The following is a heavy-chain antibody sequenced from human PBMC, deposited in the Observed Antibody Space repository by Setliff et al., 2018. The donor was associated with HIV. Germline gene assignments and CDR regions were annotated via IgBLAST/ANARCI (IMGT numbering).Heavy chain of an antibody. CDR2: IDHSGNI. CDR1: GESFNDYY. Sequence: SETLSLTCAVYGESFNDYYWTWIRQPPGKGLEWIGEIDHSGNIKYHASLKSRVTISKDTSKNQISLKLRSVTAADTAVYYCARGLNYYGSGSYLPLGYWGQGTLVTXSS. V-gene: IGHV4-34*01. CDR3: ARGLNYYGSGSYLPLGY. J-gene: IGHJ4*02. D-gene: IGHD3-10*01.